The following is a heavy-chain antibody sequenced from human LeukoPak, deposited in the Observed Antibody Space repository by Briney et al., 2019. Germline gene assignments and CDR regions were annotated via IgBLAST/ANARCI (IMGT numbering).Heavy chain of an antibody. V-gene: IGHV3-30*04. D-gene: IGHD2-15*01. CDR3: ARDSGGNWFDP. Sequence: GGSLRLSCAASGFTFSSYAMHWVRQAPGKGLEWVAVISYDGSNKYYADSVKGRFTISRDNSKNTLYLQMNSLRAEDTAVYYRARDSGGNWFDPWGQGTLVTVSS. CDR1: GFTFSSYA. CDR2: ISYDGSNK. J-gene: IGHJ5*02.